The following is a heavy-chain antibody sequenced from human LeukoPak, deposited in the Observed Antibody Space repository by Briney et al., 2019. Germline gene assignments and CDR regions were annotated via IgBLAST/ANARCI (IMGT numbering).Heavy chain of an antibody. CDR3: ARRRVTVVRGVDITSYYFDY. CDR1: GFTFSSYE. CDR2: ISSSGGTI. V-gene: IGHV3-48*03. J-gene: IGHJ4*02. D-gene: IGHD3-10*01. Sequence: GGSLRLSCAASGFTFSSYEMNWVRQAPGKGLEWVSYISSSGGTIYFADSVKGRFTISRDNAKNSLFLQMSSLRADDTALYYCARRRVTVVRGVDITSYYFDYWGQGTLVTVSS.